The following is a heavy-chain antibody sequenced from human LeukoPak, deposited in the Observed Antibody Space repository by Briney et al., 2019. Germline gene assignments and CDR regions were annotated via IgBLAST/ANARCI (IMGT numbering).Heavy chain of an antibody. D-gene: IGHD5-18*01. CDR2: INTGNGNT. CDR3: ARDRAMADY. J-gene: IGHJ4*02. V-gene: IGHV1-3*04. CDR1: GYIFTSYP. Sequence: ASVKVSCKASGYIFTSYPIHWVRQAPGQRPEWMGWINTGNGNTKYSQRFEGRVTVTTDTSAAAAYMELSSLRSEDTAVYYCARDRAMADYRGQGTLVTVSS.